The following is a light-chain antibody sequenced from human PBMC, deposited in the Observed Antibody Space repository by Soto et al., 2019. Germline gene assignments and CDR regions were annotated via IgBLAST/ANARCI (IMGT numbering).Light chain of an antibody. CDR1: QGISSY. J-gene: IGKJ5*01. Sequence: DIQLTQSPSFLSASVGDRVTITCRASQGISSYLAWYQQKPRKAPEVLIFGASTLQSGVPSRCSGSGSGTEFTLTISSLQPEDFATYYCQQRMSYPITFGQGTRLEIK. CDR3: QQRMSYPIT. V-gene: IGKV1-9*01. CDR2: GAS.